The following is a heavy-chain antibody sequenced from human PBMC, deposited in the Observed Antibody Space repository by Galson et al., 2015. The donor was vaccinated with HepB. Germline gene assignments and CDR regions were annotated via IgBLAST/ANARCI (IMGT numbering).Heavy chain of an antibody. J-gene: IGHJ4*02. CDR1: GFTFSRPA. CDR2: ISSDYSSK. V-gene: IGHV3-30*07. Sequence: SLRLSCEVSGFTFSRPAFHWVRQAPGRGLDWVALISSDYSSKFYADSVMGRLTISRDTSTDTVYLPMNSLRDEDTAVYYCASDCDGSGSFYNMLGYRGQGTLVTVSS. CDR3: ASDCDGSGSFYNMLGY. D-gene: IGHD3-10*01.